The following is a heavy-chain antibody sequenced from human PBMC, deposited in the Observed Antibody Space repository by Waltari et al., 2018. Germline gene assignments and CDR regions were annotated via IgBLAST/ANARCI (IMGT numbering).Heavy chain of an antibody. J-gene: IGHJ6*02. D-gene: IGHD6-6*01. CDR1: GYTFTIYD. V-gene: IGHV1-8*01. CDR2: MKPNSGNT. CDR3: ARIIAAPALSGDYYYYYGMDV. Sequence: QVQLVQSGAEVKKPGASVKVSCKASGYTFTIYDIHWVRPATGQGLEWMGWMKPNSGNTGYAQKFQGRVTMNRNTSRSTAYMELSSLRSEDTAVYYCARIIAAPALSGDYYYYYGMDVWGQGTTVTVSS.